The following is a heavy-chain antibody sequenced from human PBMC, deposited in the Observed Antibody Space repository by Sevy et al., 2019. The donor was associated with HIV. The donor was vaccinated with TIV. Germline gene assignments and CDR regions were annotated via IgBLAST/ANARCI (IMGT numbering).Heavy chain of an antibody. V-gene: IGHV3-73*01. CDR3: SRQVVAVAGDYFDY. CDR2: IRSKANTYAT. Sequence: GGSLRLSCAASGFTFSGSTMHWVRQASGKGLEWVGRIRSKANTYATAYAASVKGRFSISRDDSKNTAYLQMYSLKTEDTAEYYCSRQVVAVAGDYFDYWGQGTLVTVSS. CDR1: GFTFSGST. J-gene: IGHJ4*02. D-gene: IGHD6-19*01.